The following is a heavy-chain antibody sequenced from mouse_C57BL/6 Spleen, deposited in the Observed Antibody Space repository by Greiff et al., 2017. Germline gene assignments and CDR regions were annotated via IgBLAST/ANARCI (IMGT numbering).Heavy chain of an antibody. CDR2: ISYDGSN. J-gene: IGHJ2*01. CDR1: GYSITSGYY. Sequence: EVQLQESGPGLVKPSQSLSLTCSVTGYSITSGYYWNWIRQFPGNKLEWMGYISYDGSNNYNPSLKNRISITRDTSKNQFFLKLNSVTTEDTATYYCARTYGNYDYCDYWGQGTTLTVSS. V-gene: IGHV3-6*01. CDR3: ARTYGNYDYCDY. D-gene: IGHD2-1*01.